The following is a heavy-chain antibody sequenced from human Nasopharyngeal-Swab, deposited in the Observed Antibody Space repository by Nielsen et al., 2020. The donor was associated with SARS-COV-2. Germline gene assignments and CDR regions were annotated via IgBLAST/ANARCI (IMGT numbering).Heavy chain of an antibody. D-gene: IGHD5-18*01. J-gene: IGHJ4*02. Sequence: VRQAPGKGPEWVANIKQDGSEKYYVDSVKGRFTISRDNAKNSLYLQMNSLRDEDTAVYYCARRDTAMVLTDYWGRGTLVTVSS. CDR3: ARRDTAMVLTDY. V-gene: IGHV3-7*01. CDR2: IKQDGSEK.